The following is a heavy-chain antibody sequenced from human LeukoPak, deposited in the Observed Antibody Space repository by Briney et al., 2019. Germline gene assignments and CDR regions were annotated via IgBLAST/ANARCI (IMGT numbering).Heavy chain of an antibody. CDR1: GFTFKSYG. Sequence: RGGSLRLSCAASGFTFKSYGMHWVRQAPGKGLEWVTVIWYDGSNKYYADSVKGRFTISRDNSKNTLYLQMNSLRAEDTAVYYCAKDGIGYSSSSYPEYWGQGTLVTVSS. V-gene: IGHV3-33*06. J-gene: IGHJ4*02. CDR2: IWYDGSNK. CDR3: AKDGIGYSSSSYPEY. D-gene: IGHD6-6*01.